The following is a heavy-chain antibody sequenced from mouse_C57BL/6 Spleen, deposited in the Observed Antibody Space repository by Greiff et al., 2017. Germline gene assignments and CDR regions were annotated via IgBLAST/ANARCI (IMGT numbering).Heavy chain of an antibody. J-gene: IGHJ3*01. V-gene: IGHV1-20*01. CDR2: INPYNGDT. CDR3: AREDYPNWGFAY. CDR1: GYSFTGYF. Sequence: VQLQQSGPELVKPGDSVKISCKASGYSFTGYFMNWVMQSHGKSLEWIGRINPYNGDTFYNQKFKGKATLTVDKSSSTAHMELRSLTSEDSAVXDCAREDYPNWGFAYWGQGTLVTVSA. D-gene: IGHD4-1*01.